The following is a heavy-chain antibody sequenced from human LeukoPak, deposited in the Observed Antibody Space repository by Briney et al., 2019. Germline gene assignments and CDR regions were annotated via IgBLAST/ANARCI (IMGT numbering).Heavy chain of an antibody. CDR2: ISGSAYST. D-gene: IGHD3-10*01. J-gene: IGHJ6*03. Sequence: GGSLRLSCAASGFTFSSYAMSWVRQAPGKGLEWVSAISGSAYSTYYADSVKGRFTISRDNSKNTLYLQMNSLRAEDTAVYYCAKDHYSGAGSYYRHYYMDVWGKGTTVTVSS. CDR1: GFTFSSYA. V-gene: IGHV3-23*01. CDR3: AKDHYSGAGSYYRHYYMDV.